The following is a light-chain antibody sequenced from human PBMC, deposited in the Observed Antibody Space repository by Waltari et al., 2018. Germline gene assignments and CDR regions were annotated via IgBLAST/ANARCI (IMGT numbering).Light chain of an antibody. CDR2: DAS. V-gene: IGKV3-15*01. Sequence: EIVVTQSPATLSGAPGERVTLSCRTSESVSSNIAWYQQKPGQVLRLIIYDASTRATDTPARFRGSGSGTGFTLTISSLQSEDFAVYYCQQYNKWPPITFGQGTRLEIK. CDR3: QQYNKWPPIT. CDR1: ESVSSN. J-gene: IGKJ5*01.